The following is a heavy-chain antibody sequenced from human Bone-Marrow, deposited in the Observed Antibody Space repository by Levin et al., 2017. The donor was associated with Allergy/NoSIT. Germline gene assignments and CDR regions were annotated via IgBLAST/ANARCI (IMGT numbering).Heavy chain of an antibody. J-gene: IGHJ4*02. CDR2: ISSSGGYI. Sequence: AGGSLRLSCAASGFTFSSYSMNWVRQAPGKGLEWVSSISSSGGYIYYADSVKGRFTISRDNAKNSLYLQIDSLRAEDTAVYFCAKDRRQFGDYEPFDSWGQGTLVTVSS. CDR3: AKDRRQFGDYEPFDS. CDR1: GFTFSSYS. V-gene: IGHV3-21*01. D-gene: IGHD4-17*01.